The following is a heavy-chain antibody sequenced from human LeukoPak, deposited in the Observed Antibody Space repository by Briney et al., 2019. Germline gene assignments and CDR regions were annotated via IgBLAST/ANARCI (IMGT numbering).Heavy chain of an antibody. CDR2: ISPSGGST. CDR1: GYTFTSYY. V-gene: IGHV1-46*01. J-gene: IGHJ4*02. Sequence: ASVKVSCKASGYTFTSYYIHWVRQAPGQGLEWMGIISPSGGSTTYAQKFQGRVTMARDTATGTVYTELSSLRSEDTAVYYCARAPPGLGFDYWGQGTLVTVSS. CDR3: ARAPPGLGFDY. D-gene: IGHD1-14*01.